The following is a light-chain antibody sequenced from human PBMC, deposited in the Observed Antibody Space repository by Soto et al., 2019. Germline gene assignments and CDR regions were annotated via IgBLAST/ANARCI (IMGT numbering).Light chain of an antibody. J-gene: IGLJ1*01. CDR3: SSYTDSSNYV. CDR2: TNN. CDR1: NSNIGTNT. Sequence: QSLLTQPPSASATPGQRVTISCSGSNSNIGTNTVNWYQQLPGTAPRLLIYTNNQRPSGVPQRFSGSKTGTSASLAIGGLQSEDGADYYCSSYTDSSNYVFGTGTKVTVL. V-gene: IGLV1-44*01.